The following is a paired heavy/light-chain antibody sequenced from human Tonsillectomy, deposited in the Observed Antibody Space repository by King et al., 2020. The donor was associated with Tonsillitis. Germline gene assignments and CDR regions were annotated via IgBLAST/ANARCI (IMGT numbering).Light chain of an antibody. J-gene: IGLJ2*01. V-gene: IGLV3-21*02. CDR3: QVWDSSSESVV. Sequence: SYVLTQPPSVSVAPGQTARITCGGNSIGSKSVHWYQHKPGQAPVLVVYDDSDRPSGIPERFSGSSSWNTATLTISRVEAGDEADYYCQVWDSSSESVVFGGGTKLTVL. CDR2: DDS. CDR1: SIGSKS.
Heavy chain of an antibody. CDR1: GFNLGSYD. CDR3: AKDFHQQLERGHDYYYYYMDV. J-gene: IGHJ6*03. V-gene: IGHV3-30*18. D-gene: IGHD1-1*01. Sequence: QVHLVESGGGVVQPGRSLRLSCAASGFNLGSYDMHWVRQAPGKGLEWVTVISFDGSKKFYGDSVKGRFTISRDKSKNTLYLQMNNLRIDDTAVYFCAKDFHQQLERGHDYYYYYMDVWGKGTTVTVSS. CDR2: ISFDGSKK.